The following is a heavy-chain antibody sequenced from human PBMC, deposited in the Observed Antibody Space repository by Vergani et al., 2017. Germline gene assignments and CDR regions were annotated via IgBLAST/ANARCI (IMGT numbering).Heavy chain of an antibody. J-gene: IGHJ4*02. CDR3: AGVGRSYSYGRTIDY. CDR2: ISAYNGNT. D-gene: IGHD5-18*01. V-gene: IGHV1-18*04. Sequence: QVQLVQSGAEVKKPGASVKVPCKPSGYTFTTYGISWVRQAPGQGVEWMGWISAYNGNTNYAQKLQGRVTMTTDTSTSTAYMELRSLRSDDRAVYYCAGVGRSYSYGRTIDYWGQGTLVTVSS. CDR1: GYTFTTYG.